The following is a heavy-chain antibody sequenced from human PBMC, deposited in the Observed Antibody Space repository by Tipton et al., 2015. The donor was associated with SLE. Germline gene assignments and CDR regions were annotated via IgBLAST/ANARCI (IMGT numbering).Heavy chain of an antibody. V-gene: IGHV4-34*01. Sequence: TLSLTCAVYGGSFSGYYWSWIRQPPGKGPEWIGEINHSGSTNYNPSLKSRVTISVDTSKNQFSLKLSSVTAADTAVYYCARSWGNWRGSYFDYWGQGTLVTVSS. CDR2: INHSGST. CDR1: GGSFSGYY. J-gene: IGHJ4*02. CDR3: ARSWGNWRGSYFDY. D-gene: IGHD1-20*01.